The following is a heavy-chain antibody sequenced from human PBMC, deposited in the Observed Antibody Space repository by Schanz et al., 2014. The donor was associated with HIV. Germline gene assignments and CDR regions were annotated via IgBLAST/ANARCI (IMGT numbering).Heavy chain of an antibody. CDR1: GFIFSDYS. CDR2: MIWNNGI. CDR3: ARSPSYGMDV. Sequence: EVQLAESGGRLEQPGGSLRLSCAASGFIFSDYSMNWVRQAPGKGLEWVAHMIWNNGIYYADSVKGRFTISRDNAKNSLYLQMNSLRDEDTAVYYCARSPSYGMDVWGQGTTVTVSS. J-gene: IGHJ6*02. V-gene: IGHV3-48*02.